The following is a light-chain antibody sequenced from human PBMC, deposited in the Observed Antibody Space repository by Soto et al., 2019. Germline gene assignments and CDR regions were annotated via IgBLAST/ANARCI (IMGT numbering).Light chain of an antibody. CDR1: QSVSSNF. V-gene: IGKV3-20*01. Sequence: EIVLTQSPGTLSLSPGERATLSCRASQSVSSNFLAWYQQKPGQAPRLLIYGASSRASGIPDRFSGSGSGTDFTLTITSLEPVDFAVYYFQQYYSSPRTFGQGTKVQIK. CDR3: QQYYSSPRT. CDR2: GAS. J-gene: IGKJ1*01.